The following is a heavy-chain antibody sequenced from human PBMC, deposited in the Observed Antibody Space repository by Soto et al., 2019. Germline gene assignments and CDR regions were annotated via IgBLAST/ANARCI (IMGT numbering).Heavy chain of an antibody. CDR1: GFTFSSYG. D-gene: IGHD2-21*02. Sequence: GGSLRLSCAASGFTFSSYGMHWVRQAPGKGLEWVAVISYDGSNKYYADSVKGRFTISRDNSKNTLYLQMNSLRAEDTAVYYCAKADWVGGDIDYYYYGMDVWGQGTTVTVSS. V-gene: IGHV3-30*18. J-gene: IGHJ6*02. CDR2: ISYDGSNK. CDR3: AKADWVGGDIDYYYYGMDV.